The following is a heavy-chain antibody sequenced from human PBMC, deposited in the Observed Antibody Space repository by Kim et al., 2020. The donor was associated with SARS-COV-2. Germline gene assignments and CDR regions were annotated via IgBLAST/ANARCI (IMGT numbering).Heavy chain of an antibody. V-gene: IGHV4-34*01. CDR2: INHSGST. CDR3: ARAGIAAAGSLFPFDY. J-gene: IGHJ4*02. D-gene: IGHD6-13*01. CDR1: GGSFSGYY. Sequence: SETLSLTCAVYGGSFSGYYWSWIRQPPGKGLEWIGEINHSGSTNYNPSLKSRVTISVDTSKNQFSLKLSSVTAADTAVYYCARAGIAAAGSLFPFDYWGQGTLVTVSS.